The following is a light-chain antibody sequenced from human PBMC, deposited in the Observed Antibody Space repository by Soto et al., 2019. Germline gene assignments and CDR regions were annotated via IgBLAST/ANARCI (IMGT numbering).Light chain of an antibody. CDR3: SSYTISSTSHVI. J-gene: IGLJ2*01. Sequence: QSVLTQPASVSGSPGQSITISCTGTSSDVGAYNYVPWYQQHPGKAPKLMIYEVSYRPSGISNRFSGSKSGNMASLTISGLQAEDEADYYCSSYTISSTSHVIFGGGTKLTVL. V-gene: IGLV2-14*01. CDR1: SSDVGAYNY. CDR2: EVS.